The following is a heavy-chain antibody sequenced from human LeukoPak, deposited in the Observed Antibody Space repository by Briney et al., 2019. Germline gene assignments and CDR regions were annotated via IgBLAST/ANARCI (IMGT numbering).Heavy chain of an antibody. Sequence: GGSLRLSCAASGLTPSSCAMSWVRQAPGKGLEWVSAISGSGGSTYYADSVKGRFTISRDNSKNTLYLQMNSLRAEDTAVYYCAKGGTIFGVVIIEDAFDIWGQGTMVTVSS. D-gene: IGHD3-3*01. CDR1: GLTPSSCA. J-gene: IGHJ3*02. V-gene: IGHV3-23*01. CDR2: ISGSGGST. CDR3: AKGGTIFGVVIIEDAFDI.